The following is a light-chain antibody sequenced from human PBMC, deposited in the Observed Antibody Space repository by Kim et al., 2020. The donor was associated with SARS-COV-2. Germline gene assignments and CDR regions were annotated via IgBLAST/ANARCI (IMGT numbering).Light chain of an antibody. Sequence: QSVLTQPPSASASLGASVTLTCTLSSGYSNYKVDWYQQRPGKGPRFVMRVGTGGIVGSKGDGIPDRFSVLGSGLNRYLTIKNIQEEDESDYHCGADHGSGSNFVCVFGGGTQLTVL. V-gene: IGLV9-49*01. CDR1: SGYSNYK. CDR3: GADHGSGSNFVCV. J-gene: IGLJ2*01. CDR2: VGTGGIVG.